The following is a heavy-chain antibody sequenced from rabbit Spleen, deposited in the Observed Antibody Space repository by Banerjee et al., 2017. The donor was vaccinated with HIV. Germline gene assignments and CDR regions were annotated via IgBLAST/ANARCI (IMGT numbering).Heavy chain of an antibody. Sequence: QSLEESGGDLVKPGASLTLTCTASGVSFSVSSYMCWVRQAPGKGLEWIACIDNGSSGFTYYASWAKGRFTISKTSSTTVTLQMTRLTAADTATYFCAGDTSSSFSSYGMDLWGPGTLVTVS. CDR2: IDNGSSGFT. CDR1: GVSFSVSSY. J-gene: IGHJ6*01. CDR3: AGDTSSSFSSYGMDL. V-gene: IGHV1S40*01. D-gene: IGHD1-1*01.